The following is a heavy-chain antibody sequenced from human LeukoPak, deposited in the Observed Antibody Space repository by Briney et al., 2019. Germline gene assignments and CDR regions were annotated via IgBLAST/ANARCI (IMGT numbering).Heavy chain of an antibody. CDR1: GFTFSSYA. V-gene: IGHV3-30*04. CDR2: ISYEGSNK. D-gene: IGHD5-18*01. CDR3: ARAVDTAMVRPNDY. Sequence: AGSLRLSCAASGFTFSSYAMHWGRQAPGKGVEWVAVISYEGSNKYYADSVKGRFTISRDNSKNTLYLQMNSLRAEDTAVYYCARAVDTAMVRPNDYWGQGTLVTVS. J-gene: IGHJ4*02.